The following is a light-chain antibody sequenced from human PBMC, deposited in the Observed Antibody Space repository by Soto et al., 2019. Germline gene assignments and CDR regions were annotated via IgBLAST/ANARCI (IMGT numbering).Light chain of an antibody. Sequence: QSVLTQPPPVSAAAGQKVTISCSGSSSNIGNNYVSWYQQVPGTAPKLLIYDNNKRPSGNPDRFSGSKSGTSATLGISGLQTEDEADYYCGTWDSSLSVHVFGTGTKVTVL. CDR3: GTWDSSLSVHV. CDR2: DNN. CDR1: SSNIGNNY. V-gene: IGLV1-51*01. J-gene: IGLJ1*01.